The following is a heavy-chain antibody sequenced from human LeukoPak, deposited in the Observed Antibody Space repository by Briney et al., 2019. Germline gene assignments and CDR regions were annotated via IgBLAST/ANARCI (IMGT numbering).Heavy chain of an antibody. CDR1: GFTFDNYA. D-gene: IGHD6-19*01. CDR2: ISWNSDHI. V-gene: IGHV3-9*03. J-gene: IGHJ4*02. CDR3: AKVRGTYSSGYFFDY. Sequence: PAGSLRLSCAASGFTFDNYAMHWVRQAPGKGLEWLSIISWNSDHIGYADSLKGRITIYRDNAKKSLDLQMNSLRADDMAFYYCAKVRGTYSSGYFFDYWGQGTLVTVSS.